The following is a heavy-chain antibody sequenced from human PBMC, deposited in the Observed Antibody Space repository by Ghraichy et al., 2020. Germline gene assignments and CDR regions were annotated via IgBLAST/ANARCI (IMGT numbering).Heavy chain of an antibody. CDR2: INRAGGT. D-gene: IGHD3-10*01. Sequence: SETLSLTCAVSGGSFSGYTWGWIRQPPGKGLEWIGEINRAGGTNYNPSLKSRVTISIDLSKNQFSLTLPSVTAADTALYFCARTNTRDFDHWGQGTLVTVSS. CDR3: ARTNTRDFDH. V-gene: IGHV4-34*01. CDR1: GGSFSGYT. J-gene: IGHJ4*02.